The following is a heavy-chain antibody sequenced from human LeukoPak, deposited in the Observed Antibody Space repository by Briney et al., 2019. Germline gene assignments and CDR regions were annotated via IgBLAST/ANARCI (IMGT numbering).Heavy chain of an antibody. Sequence: SETLSLTCSVSGDSISTSSYYWGWIRQPPGKGLEWIGNIYYSGSTNYNPSLKSRVTISVDTSKNQFSLKLSSVTAADTAVYYCARGQTLVGALHFWGQGTLVTVSS. J-gene: IGHJ4*02. CDR1: GDSISTSSYY. CDR2: IYYSGST. CDR3: ARGQTLVGALHF. D-gene: IGHD1-26*01. V-gene: IGHV4-61*05.